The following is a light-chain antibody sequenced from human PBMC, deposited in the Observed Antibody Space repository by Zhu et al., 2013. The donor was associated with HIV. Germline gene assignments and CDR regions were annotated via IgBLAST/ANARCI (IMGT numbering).Light chain of an antibody. V-gene: IGKV1-39*01. Sequence: DIQMTQSPSSLSASVGDRVTITCRASQSISSYLNWYQQKPGKAPKLLIYAASSLQSGVPSRFSGSGSGTDFTLTISSLQPEDFATYYCHQPYTYPFTFGPGTKVDIK. CDR2: AAS. CDR3: HQPYTYPFT. CDR1: QSISSY. J-gene: IGKJ3*01.